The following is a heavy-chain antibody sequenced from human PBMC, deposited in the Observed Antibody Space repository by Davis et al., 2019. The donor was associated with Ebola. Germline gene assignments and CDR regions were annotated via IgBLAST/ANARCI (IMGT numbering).Heavy chain of an antibody. V-gene: IGHV3-73*01. J-gene: IGHJ4*02. D-gene: IGHD4-17*01. Sequence: GGSLRLSCAASGFTFSGSAMHWVRQASGKGLEWVGRIRSKANSYATAYAASVKGRFTISRDDSKNTAYLQMNSLKTEVTAVYYCTTTTTVTDDWGQGTLVTVSS. CDR2: IRSKANSYAT. CDR3: TTTTTVTDD. CDR1: GFTFSGSA.